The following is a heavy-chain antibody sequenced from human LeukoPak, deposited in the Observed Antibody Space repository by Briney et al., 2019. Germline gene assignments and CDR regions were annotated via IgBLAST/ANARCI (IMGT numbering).Heavy chain of an antibody. CDR2: IYYSGNT. J-gene: IGHJ3*02. V-gene: IGHV4-31*03. CDR3: ARIKRRNAFDI. CDR1: GGSISSGGYY. Sequence: SETLSPTCTVSGGSISSGGYYWSWIRQHPGTGLEWIGYIYYSGNTYYNPSLKSRVTISVDTSKNQFSLKLSSVTAADTAVYYCARIKRRNAFDIWGQGTMVTVSS.